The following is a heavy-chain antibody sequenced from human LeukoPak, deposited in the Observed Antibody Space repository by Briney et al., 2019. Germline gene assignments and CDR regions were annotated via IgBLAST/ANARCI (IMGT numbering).Heavy chain of an antibody. D-gene: IGHD3-22*01. CDR2: ISGSGGST. CDR1: GFTFSDYY. Sequence: GGSLRLSCAASGFTFSDYYMSWIRQAPGKGLEWVSAISGSGGSTYYADSVKGRFTISRDNSKNTLYLQMNSLRAEDTAVYYCAKDARGYYEVEYFQHWGQGTLVTVSS. J-gene: IGHJ1*01. CDR3: AKDARGYYEVEYFQH. V-gene: IGHV3-23*01.